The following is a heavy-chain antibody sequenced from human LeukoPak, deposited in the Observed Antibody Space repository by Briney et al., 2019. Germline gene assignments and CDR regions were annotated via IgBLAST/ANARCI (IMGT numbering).Heavy chain of an antibody. CDR3: ARLKFYDSTGYSPGYYMDV. D-gene: IGHD3-22*01. V-gene: IGHV4-4*07. CDR2: IYPTGNT. Sequence: SETLSLTCSVSGGAIISYYWSWLRQPAGKGPEWIGRIYPTGNTDYNPSLKARVTMSTDLSKKQFSLRLRSVTDADTAVYYCARLKFYDSTGYSPGYYMDVWGKGTAVTVSS. CDR1: GGAIISYY. J-gene: IGHJ6*03.